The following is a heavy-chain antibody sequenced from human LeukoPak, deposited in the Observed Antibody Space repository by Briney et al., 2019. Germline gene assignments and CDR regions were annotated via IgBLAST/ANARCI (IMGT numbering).Heavy chain of an antibody. V-gene: IGHV4-59*12. J-gene: IGHJ4*02. CDR3: ARDNSGYDFRDY. CDR1: GGSISSYY. D-gene: IGHD5-12*01. CDR2: IYYSGST. Sequence: SETLSLTCTVSGGSISSYYWSWIRQPPGKGLEWIGYIYYSGSTNYNPSLKSRVTISVDTSKNQFSLKLSSVTAADTAVYYCARDNSGYDFRDYWGQGTLVTVSS.